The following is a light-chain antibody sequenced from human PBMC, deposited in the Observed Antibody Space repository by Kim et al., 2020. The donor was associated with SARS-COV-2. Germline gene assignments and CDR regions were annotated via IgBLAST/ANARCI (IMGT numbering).Light chain of an antibody. CDR3: CSYVGAYRV. CDR1: SSDVGGYNY. Sequence: QSALTQPRSVSGSPGQSVTISCTGTSSDVGGYNYVSWYQQHPGKAPKLMIYDVTKRPSGVPDRFSGSRSGNTVSLTISGLQADDEADYYCCSYVGAYRVFGGGTQLTVL. J-gene: IGLJ3*02. CDR2: DVT. V-gene: IGLV2-11*01.